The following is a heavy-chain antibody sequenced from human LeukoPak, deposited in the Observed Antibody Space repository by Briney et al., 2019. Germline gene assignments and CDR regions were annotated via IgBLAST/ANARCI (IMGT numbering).Heavy chain of an antibody. CDR2: IKEDGREE. D-gene: IGHD3-9*01. V-gene: IGHV3-7*01. CDR3: ARDVHNHYDILTGYYNGYDAFDI. Sequence: GGSLRLSCVASGFTFNTYWMTWVRQAPGKGLQWVANIKEDGREEYYVDSVKGRFTISRDNAKNSLYLQMNSLRAEDTAVYYCARDVHNHYDILTGYYNGYDAFDIWGQGTMVTVSS. J-gene: IGHJ3*02. CDR1: GFTFNTYW.